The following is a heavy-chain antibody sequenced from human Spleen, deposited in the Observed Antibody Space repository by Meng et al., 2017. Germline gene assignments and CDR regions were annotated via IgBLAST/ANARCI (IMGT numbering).Heavy chain of an antibody. CDR1: GGTFSSYT. V-gene: IGHV1-69*06. J-gene: IGHJ4*02. CDR3: ARDPGSGWYVDAFDY. CDR2: IIPTYDTG. D-gene: IGHD6-19*01. Sequence: SVKVSCKASGGTFSSYTISWVRQAPGQGLEWMGGIIPTYDTGNYAQKFQGRVTITADKSTSTAYMDLSSLRSDDTAVFYCARDPGSGWYVDAFDYWGQGTLVTVSS.